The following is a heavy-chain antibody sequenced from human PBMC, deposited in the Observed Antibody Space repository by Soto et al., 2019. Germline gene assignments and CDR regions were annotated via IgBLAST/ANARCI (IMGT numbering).Heavy chain of an antibody. J-gene: IGHJ4*02. Sequence: EAQLLESGGGLVQPGGSLRLPCAGLGLTFSSYAMPGVRQAPGKGLEWASGITGSGAGTYYADSVRGRCTISRDNSKNMMYLQMNSLRAEDTALYYCAKDPNGDYLGAFDCWGQGTLVTVSS. CDR1: GLTFSSYA. CDR3: AKDPNGDYLGAFDC. D-gene: IGHD4-17*01. CDR2: ITGSGAGT. V-gene: IGHV3-23*01.